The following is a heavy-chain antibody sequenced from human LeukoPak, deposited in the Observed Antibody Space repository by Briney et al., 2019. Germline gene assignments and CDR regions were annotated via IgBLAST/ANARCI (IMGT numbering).Heavy chain of an antibody. CDR3: ARGVQDSSGFRYYYYYMDV. V-gene: IGHV3-11*04. D-gene: IGHD3-22*01. Sequence: RPGGSLRLSCAASGFTFSDYYMSWIRQAPGKGLEWVSYISSSGSTIYYADSVKGRFTISRDNAKNSLYLQMNSLRAEDTAVYYCARGVQDSSGFRYYYYYMDVWGKGTTVTVSS. CDR1: GFTFSDYY. J-gene: IGHJ6*03. CDR2: ISSSGSTI.